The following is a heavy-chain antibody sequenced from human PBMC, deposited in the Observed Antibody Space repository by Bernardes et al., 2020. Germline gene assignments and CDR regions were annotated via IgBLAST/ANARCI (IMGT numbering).Heavy chain of an antibody. V-gene: IGHV3-73*01. Sequence: GGSLRLSCAASGFTFSGSAMHWVRQASGKGLEWVGRIRSKANSYATAYAASVKGRFTISRDDSKNTAYLQMNSLKTEDTAVYYCTRHVRLRFLEWFEFGVWGKGTTVTVSS. CDR2: IRSKANSYAT. CDR3: TRHVRLRFLEWFEFGV. CDR1: GFTFSGSA. J-gene: IGHJ6*04. D-gene: IGHD3-3*01.